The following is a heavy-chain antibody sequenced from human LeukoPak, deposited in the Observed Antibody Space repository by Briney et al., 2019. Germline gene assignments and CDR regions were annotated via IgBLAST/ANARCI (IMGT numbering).Heavy chain of an antibody. D-gene: IGHD3-22*01. CDR1: GYTFTSYG. CDR3: AGALVGYYDSSGYDWDWFDP. Sequence: ASVKVSCKASGYTFTSYGISWVRQAPGQGLEWMGWISAYNGNTNYAQKLQGRVTMTTDTSTSTAYMELRSLRSDDTAVYYCAGALVGYYDSSGYDWDWFDPWGQGTLVTVSS. J-gene: IGHJ5*02. CDR2: ISAYNGNT. V-gene: IGHV1-18*01.